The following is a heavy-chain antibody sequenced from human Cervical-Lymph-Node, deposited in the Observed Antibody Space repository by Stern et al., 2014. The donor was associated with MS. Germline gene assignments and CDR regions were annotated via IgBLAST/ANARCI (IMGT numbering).Heavy chain of an antibody. CDR2: ISAYKGNT. J-gene: IGHJ3*02. V-gene: IGHV1-18*01. Sequence: VQLGESEAGVKKPGASVKVSCKASGYTFTCSGISCGPQAAGQGLEWMGWISAYKGNTNYAQKHQGRVTMTTDTATSTAYMELRSLRSDDTAVYYCARGLLGSENAFDIWGQGTMVTVSS. D-gene: IGHD2-15*01. CDR1: GYTFTCSG. CDR3: ARGLLGSENAFDI.